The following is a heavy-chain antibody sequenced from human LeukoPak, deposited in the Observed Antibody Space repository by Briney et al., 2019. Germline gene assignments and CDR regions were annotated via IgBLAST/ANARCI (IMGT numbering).Heavy chain of an antibody. CDR2: IIPIFGTA. V-gene: IGHV1-69*05. J-gene: IGHJ6*02. Sequence: SVKVSCKASGGTFSSYAISWVRQAPGQGLEWMGGIIPIFGTANYAQKFQGRVTITRDTSASTAYMELSSLRSEDTAVYYCAREKGLYYYDSSGSYGMDVWGQGTTVTVSS. D-gene: IGHD3-22*01. CDR1: GGTFSSYA. CDR3: AREKGLYYYDSSGSYGMDV.